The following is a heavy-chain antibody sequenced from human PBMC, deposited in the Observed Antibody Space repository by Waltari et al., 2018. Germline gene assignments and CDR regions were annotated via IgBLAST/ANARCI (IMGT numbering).Heavy chain of an antibody. CDR2: ITCQPGDS. Sequence: QVQLVQSGAEMREPGASGKVSCQAPAHPFINFSLNWVRKAPGQGLQWLGWITCQPGDSIYAKGVQGRVTMTADASTSTAYLELRSLRSDDTAVYYCARALREGYNKYFDLWGQGTLVAVSS. V-gene: IGHV1-18*01. CDR3: ARALREGYNKYFDL. CDR1: AHPFINFS. J-gene: IGHJ4*02. D-gene: IGHD1-1*01.